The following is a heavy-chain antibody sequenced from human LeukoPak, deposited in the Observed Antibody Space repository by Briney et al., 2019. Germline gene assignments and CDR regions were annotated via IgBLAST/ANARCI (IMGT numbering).Heavy chain of an antibody. CDR2: FDPEDGET. CDR3: ATGRRYYDSSGYYYYYYYYMDV. CDR1: GYTLTELS. Sequence: ASVKVSCKVSGYTLTELSMHWVRQAPGKGLEWMGGFDPEDGETIYAQKFQGRVTMTEDTSTDTAYMELGSLRSEDTAVYYCATGRRYYDSSGYYYYYYYYMDVWGKGTTVTVSS. J-gene: IGHJ6*03. V-gene: IGHV1-24*01. D-gene: IGHD3-22*01.